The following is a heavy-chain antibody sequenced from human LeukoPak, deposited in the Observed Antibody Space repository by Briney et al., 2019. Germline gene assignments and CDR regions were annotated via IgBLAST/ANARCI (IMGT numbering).Heavy chain of an antibody. Sequence: GGSLRLSCAASGFTVSSNYMSWLRQAPGKGLEWVSIIYSGGSTFYADSGKGRLTISRDNSKNTLYLQMNSLRAEDTAVYYCARDPEYSRYLFDYWGQGTLVTVSS. CDR2: IYSGGST. J-gene: IGHJ4*02. CDR1: GFTVSSNY. CDR3: ARDPEYSRYLFDY. D-gene: IGHD6-6*01. V-gene: IGHV3-53*01.